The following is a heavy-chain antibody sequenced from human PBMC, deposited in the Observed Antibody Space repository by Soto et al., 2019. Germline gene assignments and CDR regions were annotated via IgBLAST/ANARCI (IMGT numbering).Heavy chain of an antibody. CDR1: GGSISSGGYY. J-gene: IGHJ4*02. Sequence: QVQLQESGPGLVKPSQTLSITCTVSGGSISSGGYYWSWIRQHPGKGLEWIGYIYYSGSTYYNPSLKSRVTISVDTSKNQCSLKLSSVTAADTAVYYCARDLWATRDNEYFDYWGQGTLVTVSS. V-gene: IGHV4-31*03. D-gene: IGHD5-12*01. CDR2: IYYSGST. CDR3: ARDLWATRDNEYFDY.